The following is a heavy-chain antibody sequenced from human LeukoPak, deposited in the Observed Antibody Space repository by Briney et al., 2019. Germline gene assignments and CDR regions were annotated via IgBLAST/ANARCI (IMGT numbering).Heavy chain of an antibody. Sequence: SVKVSCKASGYTFTSYYMHWVRQAPGQGLEWMGRIIPILGIANYAQNFQGRVTITADKSTSTAYMELSRLRSEDTAVYYCARSHDSSGGNWFDPWGQGTLVTVSS. CDR1: GYTFTSYY. CDR2: IIPILGIA. CDR3: ARSHDSSGGNWFDP. J-gene: IGHJ5*02. V-gene: IGHV1-69*02. D-gene: IGHD3-22*01.